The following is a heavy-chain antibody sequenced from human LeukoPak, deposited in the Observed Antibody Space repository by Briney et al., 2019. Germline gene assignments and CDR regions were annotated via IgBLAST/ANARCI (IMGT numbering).Heavy chain of an antibody. CDR1: GFTFTTYW. Sequence: GGSLRLSCVASGFTFTTYWMHWVRQAPGKGLVWVSRINGDGSNSNYADSVKGRFTISRDNARNTLYLQMNGLRAEDTALYYCARTSPTSHVDFWGQGTLVTVSS. CDR2: INGDGSNS. V-gene: IGHV3-74*01. CDR3: ARTSPTSHVDF. J-gene: IGHJ4*02. D-gene: IGHD3-16*01.